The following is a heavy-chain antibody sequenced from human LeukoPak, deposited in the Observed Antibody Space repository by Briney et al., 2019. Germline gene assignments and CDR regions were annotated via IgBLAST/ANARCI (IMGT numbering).Heavy chain of an antibody. Sequence: GASVKVSCKASGFTFTAYYMHWVRQAPGQRLEWMGWINPNSGGTNYAQKFQGRVTMTRDTSISTAYMELSRLRSDDTAVYYCARDASIAAAATDYWDQGTLVTVSS. J-gene: IGHJ4*02. CDR3: ARDASIAAAATDY. D-gene: IGHD6-13*01. CDR1: GFTFTAYY. CDR2: INPNSGGT. V-gene: IGHV1-2*02.